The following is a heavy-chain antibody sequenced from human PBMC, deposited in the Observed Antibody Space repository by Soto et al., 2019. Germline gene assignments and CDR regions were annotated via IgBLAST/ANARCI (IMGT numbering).Heavy chain of an antibody. CDR3: ARTNTVNAFDI. Sequence: EVQLVESGGGLVQPGGSLRLSCAASGFTFSSYWMSWVRQAPGKGLEWVANIKQDGSEKYYVDSVKGRFTISRDNAKNSLNLQMNSLRAEDTAVYYCARTNTVNAFDIWGQGTMVTVSS. D-gene: IGHD4-17*01. CDR1: GFTFSSYW. CDR2: IKQDGSEK. V-gene: IGHV3-7*01. J-gene: IGHJ3*02.